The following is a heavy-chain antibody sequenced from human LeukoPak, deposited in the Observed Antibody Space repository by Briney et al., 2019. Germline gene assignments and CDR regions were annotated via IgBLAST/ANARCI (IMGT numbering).Heavy chain of an antibody. J-gene: IGHJ4*02. V-gene: IGHV5-51*01. CDR2: THPGGSET. CDR1: GYDFSTYW. D-gene: IGHD5-24*01. CDR3: ARASRDGYNQNFDH. Sequence: VQSLNISCKGLGYDFSTYWNAWVRQRPGKGLEWMGITHPGGSETRYDPSFQGQVTISADRSTSTAYLQWSSLRASDTAMYYCARASRDGYNQNFDHWGQGTLVTVSS.